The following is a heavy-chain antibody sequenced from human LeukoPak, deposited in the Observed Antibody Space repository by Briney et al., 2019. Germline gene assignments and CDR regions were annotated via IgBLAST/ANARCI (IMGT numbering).Heavy chain of an antibody. Sequence: ASVNVSCKASGYTFTSYGISWVRQAPGQGLDWMGWISAYNGNTNYAQKLQGRVTMTTDTSTSTAYMELRSLRSDDTAVYYCAREDAYDSSGYYWFDPWGQGTLVTVSS. D-gene: IGHD3-22*01. V-gene: IGHV1-18*01. J-gene: IGHJ5*02. CDR1: GYTFTSYG. CDR3: AREDAYDSSGYYWFDP. CDR2: ISAYNGNT.